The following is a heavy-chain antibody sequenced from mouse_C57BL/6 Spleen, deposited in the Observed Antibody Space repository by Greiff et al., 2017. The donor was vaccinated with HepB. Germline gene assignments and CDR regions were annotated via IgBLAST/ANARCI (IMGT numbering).Heavy chain of an antibody. V-gene: IGHV1-59*01. CDR1: GYTFTSYW. D-gene: IGHD2-4*01. Sequence: QVQLQQPGAELVRPGTSVKLSCKASGYTFTSYWMHWVKQRPGQGLEWIGVIDPSDSYTNYNQKFKGKATLTVDTSSSTAYMQLSSLTSEDSAVYYCARTGYDYDGGEYYFDYWGQGTTLTVSS. CDR3: ARTGYDYDGGEYYFDY. CDR2: IDPSDSYT. J-gene: IGHJ2*01.